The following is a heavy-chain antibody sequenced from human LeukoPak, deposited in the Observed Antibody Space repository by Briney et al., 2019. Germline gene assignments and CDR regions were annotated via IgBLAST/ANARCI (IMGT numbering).Heavy chain of an antibody. J-gene: IGHJ5*02. CDR3: TTVVAAAVNGWFDP. CDR2: IKSKTDGGTT. Sequence: PAGSLSLSCAASGFTFNNAWMNWVRQAPGKGLEWVGRIKSKTDGGTTDYAAPVKDRFTISRDDSKNTLYLQMNSLRTEDTAVYYCTTVVAAAVNGWFDPWGQGTLVTVSS. CDR1: GFTFNNAW. V-gene: IGHV3-15*01. D-gene: IGHD6-13*01.